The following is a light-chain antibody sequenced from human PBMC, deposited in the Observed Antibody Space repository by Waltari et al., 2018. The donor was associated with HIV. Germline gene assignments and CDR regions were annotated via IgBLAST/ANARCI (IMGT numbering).Light chain of an antibody. CDR3: SSYTSTSTPLL. V-gene: IGLV2-14*01. CDR1: SSHIGGYKY. CDR2: DVS. J-gene: IGLJ2*01. Sequence: QSALTQPASVSGFPRQSITIPCTGSSSHIGGYKYVSWYQSYPVKAPKLIIYDVSSRPSGVSDRSSGSKSGNTASLTISGLRAGDESDYYCSSYTSTSTPLLFGGGTKLTVL.